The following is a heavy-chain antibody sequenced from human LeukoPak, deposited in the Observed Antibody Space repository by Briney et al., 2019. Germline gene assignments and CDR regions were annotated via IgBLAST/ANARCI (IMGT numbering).Heavy chain of an antibody. CDR1: GFTFSSYG. V-gene: IGHV3-30*18. Sequence: PRRSLRLSCAASGFTFSSYGMHWVRQAPGKGLEWVAVISYDGSNKYYADSVKGRFTISRDNSKNTLYLQMNSLRAEDTAVYYCAKVTAAVAGYFDYWGQGTLVTVSS. CDR3: AKVTAAVAGYFDY. CDR2: ISYDGSNK. J-gene: IGHJ4*02. D-gene: IGHD6-19*01.